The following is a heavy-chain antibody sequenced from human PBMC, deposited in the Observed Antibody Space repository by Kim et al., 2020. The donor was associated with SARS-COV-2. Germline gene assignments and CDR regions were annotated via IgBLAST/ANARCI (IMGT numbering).Heavy chain of an antibody. CDR2: INAGNGNT. J-gene: IGHJ4*02. CDR1: GYTFTNNG. D-gene: IGHD1-26*01. V-gene: IGHV1-3*01. Sequence: ASVKVSCKASGYTFTNNGIHWVRQAPGQRLEWMGWINAGNGNTIYSRKFQGRLTITRDTSTSTGYMELSSLRSEDTAVYYCATGSGTYSPDYWGQGTLVTVSS. CDR3: ATGSGTYSPDY.